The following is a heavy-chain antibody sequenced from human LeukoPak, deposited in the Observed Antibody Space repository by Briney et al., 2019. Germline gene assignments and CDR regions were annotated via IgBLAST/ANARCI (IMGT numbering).Heavy chain of an antibody. CDR3: ARSGPTDIVVVPAALPFDY. CDR1: GYSFTSYW. D-gene: IGHD2-2*01. CDR2: IYPGDSDT. V-gene: IGHV5-51*01. Sequence: GESLKISCKGSGYSFTSYWIGWVRQMPGKGLEWMGIIYPGDSDTRYSPSFQGQATISADKSISTAYLQWSSLKASDTAMYYCARSGPTDIVVVPAALPFDYWGQGTLVTVSS. J-gene: IGHJ4*02.